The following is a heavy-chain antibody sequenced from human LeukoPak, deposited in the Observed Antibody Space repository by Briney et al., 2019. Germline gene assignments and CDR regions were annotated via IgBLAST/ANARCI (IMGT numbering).Heavy chain of an antibody. CDR1: GFTFSSYA. J-gene: IGHJ4*02. CDR2: ISYDGSNK. CDR3: ASDYYGSGTYRHDY. Sequence: LAGGSLRLSCAASGFTFSSYAMHWVRQAPGKGLEWVVVISYDGSNKYYADSVKGRFTISRDNSKNTLYLQMNSLRAEDTAVYYCASDYYGSGTYRHDYWGQGTLVTVSS. D-gene: IGHD3-10*01. V-gene: IGHV3-30*04.